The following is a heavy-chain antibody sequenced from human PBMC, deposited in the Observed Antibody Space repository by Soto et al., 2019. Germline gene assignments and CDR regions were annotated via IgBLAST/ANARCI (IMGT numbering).Heavy chain of an antibody. J-gene: IGHJ3*02. D-gene: IGHD1-26*01. CDR3: AKDGWELLRTSAFDI. CDR1: GFTFSSYA. Sequence: QAGGSLRLSCAASGFTFSSYAMSWVRQARGKGLEWVSAISGSGGSTYYADSVKGRFTISRDNSKNTLYLQMNSLRAEDTAVYYCAKDGWELLRTSAFDIWGQGTMVTVSS. V-gene: IGHV3-23*01. CDR2: ISGSGGST.